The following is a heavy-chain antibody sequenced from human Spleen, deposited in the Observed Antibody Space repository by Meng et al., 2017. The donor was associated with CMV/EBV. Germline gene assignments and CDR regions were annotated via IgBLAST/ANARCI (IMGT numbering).Heavy chain of an antibody. CDR2: IYTSGST. CDR1: GGSISSYY. J-gene: IGHJ4*02. CDR3: ARLDGGNSLR. V-gene: IGHV4-4*07. Sequence: LQESAQGLVSPSRTLSLTGTVSGGSISSYYWSWIRQPAGKGLEWIGRIYTSGSTNYNPSLKSRVTISVDTSKNQFSLKLSSVTAADTAVYYCARLDGGNSLRWGQGTLVTVSS. D-gene: IGHD4-23*01.